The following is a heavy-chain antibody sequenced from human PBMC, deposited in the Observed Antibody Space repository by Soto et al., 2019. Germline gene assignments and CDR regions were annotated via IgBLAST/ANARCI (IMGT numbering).Heavy chain of an antibody. V-gene: IGHV1-69*01. CDR2: IIPIFGTA. D-gene: IGHD2-15*01. CDR3: ASQRCSGGSCYSVYYYGMDV. CDR1: GGTFSSYA. Sequence: QVQLVQSGAEVKKPGSSVKVSCKASGGTFSSYAISWVRQAPGQGLEWMGGIIPIFGTANYAQKFQGRVTITADESTSTAYMELSSLRSEDTAVYYCASQRCSGGSCYSVYYYGMDVWGQGTTVTVSS. J-gene: IGHJ6*02.